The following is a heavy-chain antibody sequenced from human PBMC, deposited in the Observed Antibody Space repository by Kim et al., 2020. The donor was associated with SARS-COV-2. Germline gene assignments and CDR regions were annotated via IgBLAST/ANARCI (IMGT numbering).Heavy chain of an antibody. CDR2: YGGTT. CDR3: TRGRFGV. V-gene: IGHV3-49*02. J-gene: IGHJ6*02. Sequence: YGGTTEYAASVKGRFTISRDDSKSIAYLQMNSLKTEDTAVYYCTRGRFGVWVQGTTVTVSS. D-gene: IGHD3-10*01.